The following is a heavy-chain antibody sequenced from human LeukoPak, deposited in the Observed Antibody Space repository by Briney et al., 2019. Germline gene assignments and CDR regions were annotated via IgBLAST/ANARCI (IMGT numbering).Heavy chain of an antibody. CDR1: GFSLRSHW. Sequence: GGSLRLSCVVSGFSLRSHWVNWVRQSPGKGLEWVANIKQDGSDKYYVDSERGRFTDCRDNAKNSAFLQMNSLRAEDTAIYYCATISAQTFGIWGQGTLVSVSS. J-gene: IGHJ3*02. V-gene: IGHV3-7*01. CDR2: IKQDGSDK. D-gene: IGHD5-24*01. CDR3: ATISAQTFGI.